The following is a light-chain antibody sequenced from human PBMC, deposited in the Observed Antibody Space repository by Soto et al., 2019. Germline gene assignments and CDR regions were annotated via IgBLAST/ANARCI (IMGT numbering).Light chain of an antibody. V-gene: IGLV1-40*01. CDR2: GNS. J-gene: IGLJ2*01. CDR3: QSYDSSLSAVV. Sequence: QSALTQPPSVSGAPGQRVTISCTGSSSNIGAGYDVHWYQQLPGTAPKLLIYGNSNRPSGVPDRFSGSKSGTSASLAITGLQAEDEADYYCQSYDSSLSAVVFGGGTKVIVL. CDR1: SSNIGAGYD.